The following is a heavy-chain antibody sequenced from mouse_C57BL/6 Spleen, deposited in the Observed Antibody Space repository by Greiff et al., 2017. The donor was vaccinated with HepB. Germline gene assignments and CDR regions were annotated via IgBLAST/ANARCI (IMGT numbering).Heavy chain of an antibody. J-gene: IGHJ2*01. CDR3: TSITTVVNYFDY. D-gene: IGHD1-1*01. V-gene: IGHV5-9-1*02. CDR2: ISSGGDYI. CDR1: GFTFSSYA. Sequence: EVHLVESGEGLVKPGGSLKLSCAASGFTFSSYAMSWVRQTPEKRLEWVAYISSGGDYIYYADTVKGRFTISRDNARNTLYLQMSSLKSEDTAMYYCTSITTVVNYFDYWGQGTTLTVSS.